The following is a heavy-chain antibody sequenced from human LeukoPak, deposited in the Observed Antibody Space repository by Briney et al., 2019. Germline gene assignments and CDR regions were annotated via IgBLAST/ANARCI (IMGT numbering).Heavy chain of an antibody. V-gene: IGHV1-69*13. CDR3: ARSPKAHIVVARDYYYMDV. CDR1: GGTFSSYA. D-gene: IGHD2-2*01. Sequence: ASVKVSCKASGGTFSSYAISWVRQAPGQGLEWMGGIIPIFGTANYAQKFQGRVTITADESTSTAYMELSSLRSEDTAVYYCARSPKAHIVVARDYYYMDVWGKGTTVTVSS. CDR2: IIPIFGTA. J-gene: IGHJ6*03.